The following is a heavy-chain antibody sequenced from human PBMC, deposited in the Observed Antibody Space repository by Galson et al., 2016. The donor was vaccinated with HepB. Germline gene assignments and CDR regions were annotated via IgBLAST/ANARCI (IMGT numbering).Heavy chain of an antibody. CDR1: KYMFTSFF. J-gene: IGHJ4*02. CDR2: ISPSGRST. V-gene: IGHV1-46*01. D-gene: IGHD5-24*01. Sequence: SVKVSCKASKYMFTSFFIHWVRQAPGQGLEWMGMISPSGRSTTYAQNFRGRVTMTRDTSTTTVYMELNSLKFEDTAMYYCARQLSSRPFDYWGQGNLVTVSS. CDR3: ARQLSSRPFDY.